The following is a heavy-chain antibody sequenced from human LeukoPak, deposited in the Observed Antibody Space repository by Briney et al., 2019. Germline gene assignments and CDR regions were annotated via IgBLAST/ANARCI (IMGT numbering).Heavy chain of an antibody. CDR1: GFTFSSYE. J-gene: IGHJ4*02. V-gene: IGHV3-48*03. Sequence: GGSLRLSCAASGFTFSSYEMNWVRQAPGKGREWVSYISSSGSTIYYADSVKGRFTISRDNAKNSLYLQMNSLRAEDTAVYYCARVGPFYVWGSSFDYWGQGTLVTVSS. D-gene: IGHD3-16*01. CDR3: ARVGPFYVWGSSFDY. CDR2: ISSSGSTI.